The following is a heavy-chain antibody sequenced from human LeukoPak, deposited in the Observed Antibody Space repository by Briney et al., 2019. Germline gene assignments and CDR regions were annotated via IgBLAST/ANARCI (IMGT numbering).Heavy chain of an antibody. J-gene: IGHJ6*02. CDR3: TRPYCSSTSCCYYYGMDV. CDR1: GFTFSGSA. V-gene: IGHV3-73*01. CDR2: IRSKANSYAT. Sequence: GGSLRLSCAASGFTFSGSAMHWVRQASGKGLEWVGRIRSKANSYATAYAASVKGRFTISRDDSKNTAYLQMNSLKTEDTAVYYCTRPYCSSTSCCYYYGMDVWGQGTTVTVSS. D-gene: IGHD2-2*01.